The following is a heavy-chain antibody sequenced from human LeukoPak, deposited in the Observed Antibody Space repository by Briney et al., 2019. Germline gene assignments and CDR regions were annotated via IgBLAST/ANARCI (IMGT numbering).Heavy chain of an antibody. J-gene: IGHJ4*02. CDR2: ISYDGSNE. Sequence: GGSLRLSCAASGFTFRSYGMHWVRQAPGKGLEWVAVISYDGSNEYYADSVKGRFTISRDNSKNTVYLQMNSLRAEDTAVYYCAKDRGLWFGEKAFDYWGQGTLVTVSS. V-gene: IGHV3-30*18. CDR3: AKDRGLWFGEKAFDY. CDR1: GFTFRSYG. D-gene: IGHD3-10*01.